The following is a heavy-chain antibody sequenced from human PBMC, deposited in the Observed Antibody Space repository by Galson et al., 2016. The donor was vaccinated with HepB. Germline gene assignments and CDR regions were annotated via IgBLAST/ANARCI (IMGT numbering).Heavy chain of an antibody. D-gene: IGHD2-15*01. CDR2: MSRDGDT. V-gene: IGHV4-30-2*01. CDR1: GGSISGSTYS. J-gene: IGHJ4*02. CDR3: ARSTCTGGSCYDK. Sequence: TLSLTCAVSGGSISGSTYSWSWIRQPPGKGLEWIGYMSRDGDTNYSPSVKSRVSISVERSRNQFSLKLYSVTAADTAVYFCARSTCTGGSCYDKWGQGILVTVSS.